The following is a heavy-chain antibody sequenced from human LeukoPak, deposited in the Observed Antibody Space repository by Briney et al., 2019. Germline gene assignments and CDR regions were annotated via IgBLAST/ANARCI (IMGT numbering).Heavy chain of an antibody. V-gene: IGHV4-59*01. Sequence: SETLSLTCTVSGGSISSYYWSWIRQPPGKGLEWIGYIYYSGSTNYNPSLKSRVTISVDTSKNQFSLKLSSVTAADTAAYYCARVSYYDSSGQFDYWGQGTLVTVSS. CDR3: ARVSYYDSSGQFDY. J-gene: IGHJ4*02. CDR1: GGSISSYY. CDR2: IYYSGST. D-gene: IGHD3-22*01.